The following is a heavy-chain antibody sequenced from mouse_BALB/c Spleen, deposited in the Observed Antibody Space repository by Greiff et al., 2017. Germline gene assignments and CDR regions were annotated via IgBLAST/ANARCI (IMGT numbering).Heavy chain of an antibody. Sequence: EVHLVESGGGLVQPGGSLKLSCAASGFTFSSYGMSWVRQTPDKRLELVATINSNGGSTYYPDSVKGRFTISRDNAKNTLYLQMSSLKSEDTAMYYCARDYGSSYAHYYAMDYWGQGTSVTVSS. CDR2: INSNGGST. D-gene: IGHD1-1*01. CDR3: ARDYGSSYAHYYAMDY. CDR1: GFTFSSYG. V-gene: IGHV5-6-3*01. J-gene: IGHJ4*01.